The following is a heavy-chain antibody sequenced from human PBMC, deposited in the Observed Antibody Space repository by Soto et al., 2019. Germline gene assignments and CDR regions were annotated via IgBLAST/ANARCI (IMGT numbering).Heavy chain of an antibody. CDR3: ARSSLRYDYYGMYV. J-gene: IGHJ6*02. CDR1: GFTFSDYY. D-gene: IGHD2-2*01. V-gene: IGHV3-11*05. CDR2: ISSSSSPT. Sequence: QVQLVESGGDLVKPGGSLRLSCAASGFTFSDYYMSWIRQAPGMGLEGDSCISSSSSPTNYADSVKGRFTISRDNAKNSLYLKMNSLRAEDTAVYYCARSSLRYDYYGMYVWGQGTTVTVSS.